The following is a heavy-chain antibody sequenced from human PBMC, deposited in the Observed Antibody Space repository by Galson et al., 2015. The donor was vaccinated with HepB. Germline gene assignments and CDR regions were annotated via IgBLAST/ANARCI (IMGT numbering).Heavy chain of an antibody. Sequence: SLRLSCAASGFTFSSYAMHWVRQAPGKGLEWVAVISYDGSNKYYADSVKGRFTISRDNSKNTLYLQMNSLRAEDTAVYYCARDRWRARGFDYWGQGTLVTVSS. J-gene: IGHJ4*02. CDR2: ISYDGSNK. CDR1: GFTFSSYA. CDR3: ARDRWRARGFDY. V-gene: IGHV3-30-3*01. D-gene: IGHD3-10*01.